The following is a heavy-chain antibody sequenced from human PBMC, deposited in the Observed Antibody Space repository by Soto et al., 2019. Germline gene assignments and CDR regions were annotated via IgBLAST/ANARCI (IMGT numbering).Heavy chain of an antibody. CDR2: ISAYNGNT. D-gene: IGHD3-3*01. Sequence: QVQLLQSGAEVKKPGASVKVSCKASGYTFTSYGISWVRQAPGQGLEWMGWISAYNGNTNYAQKLQGRVTMTTDTSTSTAYMELRRLRSDDTAVYYCARGNYDFWSGYYSLSTPSRGMDVWGQGTTVTVSS. J-gene: IGHJ6*02. V-gene: IGHV1-18*04. CDR3: ARGNYDFWSGYYSLSTPSRGMDV. CDR1: GYTFTSYG.